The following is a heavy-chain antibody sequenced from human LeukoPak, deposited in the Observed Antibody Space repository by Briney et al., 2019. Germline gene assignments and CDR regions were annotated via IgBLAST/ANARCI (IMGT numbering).Heavy chain of an antibody. CDR1: AGSVSTSAYY. V-gene: IGHV4-39*07. Sequence: KASENLSLTCTVSAGSVSTSAYYWGWIRQSPVKGREWVGDVFYTRNTGCIPSLRGRATISIYTAMNQFSLKVTDVTAADSAVYYCARVFDSWGQGTRVTVSS. CDR3: ARVFDS. CDR2: VFYTRNT. J-gene: IGHJ4*02.